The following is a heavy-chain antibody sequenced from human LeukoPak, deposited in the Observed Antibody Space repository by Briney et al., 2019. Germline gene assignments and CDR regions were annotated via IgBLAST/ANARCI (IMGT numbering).Heavy chain of an antibody. V-gene: IGHV1-2*02. CDR1: GYTFSGCY. J-gene: IGHJ6*02. Sequence: ASVKVSCKASGYTFSGCYMHWVRQAPGQGLEWMGWINPNSGATNYAQKFQGRVTMTGDPSINTVYVELSRLRSDATAVYYCARPQVWYGVKGGMDVWGQGTTVTVSS. D-gene: IGHD6-13*01. CDR2: INPNSGAT. CDR3: ARPQVWYGVKGGMDV.